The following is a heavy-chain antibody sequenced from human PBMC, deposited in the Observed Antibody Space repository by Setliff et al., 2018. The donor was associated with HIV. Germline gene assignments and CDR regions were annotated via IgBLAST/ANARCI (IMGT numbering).Heavy chain of an antibody. CDR2: MNPDSGNT. D-gene: IGHD2-15*01. V-gene: IGHV1-8*01. CDR3: ARTRSGGSSVYYYYYMDV. CDR1: GYTSTSYD. J-gene: IGHJ6*03. Sequence: ASVKFSCKASGYTSTSYDINWGRQATGQGLGWMGWMNPDSGNTGAAQNFQGRLSITWNTSISTAYMGLGSLGFDDTAVYFCARTRSGGSSVYYYYYMDVWGQGTAVTVS.